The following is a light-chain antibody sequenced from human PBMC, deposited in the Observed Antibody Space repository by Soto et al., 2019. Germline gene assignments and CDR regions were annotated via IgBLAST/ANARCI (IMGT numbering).Light chain of an antibody. Sequence: EIVLTQSPGTLSLSPGERATLSCRASQSVSSNYLAWHQQKPGQAPRLLIYDVSNRATGIPDRFSGSGSGTDFTLTISRLEPEDFAVYYCQRYGNSKTFGQGTKVEIK. V-gene: IGKV3-20*01. CDR1: QSVSSNY. J-gene: IGKJ1*01. CDR2: DVS. CDR3: QRYGNSKT.